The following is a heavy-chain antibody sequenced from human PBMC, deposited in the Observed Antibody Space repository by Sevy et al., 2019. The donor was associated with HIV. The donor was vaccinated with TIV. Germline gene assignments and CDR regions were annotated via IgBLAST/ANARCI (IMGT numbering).Heavy chain of an antibody. CDR2: IKSITDGGAA. V-gene: IGHV3-15*07. Sequence: GGSLRLSCTASGFDFPNAWMNWIRQVPGKGLEWVGHIKSITDGGAADYAAPVKGRFTSSRHDSKNTLYLQMNSLKAEDTAVYYCSTDDLSSYWGRGPLVTVSS. CDR1: GFDFPNAW. J-gene: IGHJ4*02. CDR3: STDDLSSY.